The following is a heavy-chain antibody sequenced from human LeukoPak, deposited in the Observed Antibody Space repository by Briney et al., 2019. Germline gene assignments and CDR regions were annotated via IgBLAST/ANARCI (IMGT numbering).Heavy chain of an antibody. D-gene: IGHD3-10*01. V-gene: IGHV4-59*01. Sequence: SETLSLTCTVSGGSISSYYWSWIRQPPGKGLEWIGYIYYSGSTNYKPSLKSRVTISVDTSKHQFSLKLSSVTAADTAVYYCARGLDGRFGEFDYWGQGTLVTVSS. CDR1: GGSISSYY. CDR3: ARGLDGRFGEFDY. J-gene: IGHJ4*02. CDR2: IYYSGST.